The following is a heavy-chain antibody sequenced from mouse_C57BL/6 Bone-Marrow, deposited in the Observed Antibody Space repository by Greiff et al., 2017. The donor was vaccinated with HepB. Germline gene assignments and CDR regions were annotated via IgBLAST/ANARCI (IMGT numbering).Heavy chain of an antibody. J-gene: IGHJ2*01. V-gene: IGHV1-64*01. CDR3: ARRGGIYYYGSSPYFDY. Sequence: QVQLQQPGAELVKPGASVKLSCKASGYTFTSYWMHWVKQRPGQGLEWIGMIHPNSGSTNYNEKFKSKATLTVDKSSSTAYMQLSSLTSEDSAVYYCARRGGIYYYGSSPYFDYWGQGTTLTVSS. CDR2: IHPNSGST. CDR1: GYTFTSYW. D-gene: IGHD1-1*01.